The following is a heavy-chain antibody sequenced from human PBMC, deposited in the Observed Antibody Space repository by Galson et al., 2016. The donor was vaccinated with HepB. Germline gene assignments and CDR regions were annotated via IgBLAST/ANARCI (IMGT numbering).Heavy chain of an antibody. Sequence: SLRLSCADSGFTFSSYAITWVRRPPGKGLEWVSSINGRGGRTHYADFVKGRFTISRDNSKNTLYLQTNSLRVEDTAVYYCAKVVRMTADYYYYGMDVWGPGTTVTVSS. CDR2: INGRGGRT. J-gene: IGHJ6*02. D-gene: IGHD2-21*02. V-gene: IGHV3-23*01. CDR1: GFTFSSYA. CDR3: AKVVRMTADYYYYGMDV.